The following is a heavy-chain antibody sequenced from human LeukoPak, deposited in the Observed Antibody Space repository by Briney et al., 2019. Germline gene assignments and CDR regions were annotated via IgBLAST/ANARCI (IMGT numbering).Heavy chain of an antibody. CDR1: GFTFSCYG. D-gene: IGHD2-21*02. CDR3: AKDRGGDCHVYC. J-gene: IGHJ4*02. V-gene: IGHV3-30*02. Sequence: GGSLRLSCAASGFTFSCYGVHWVRQAPGKGVDWVAAIWPDGINQDYADSVRGRFTISRDNSKNILYLQMTSLGAEDTALYYCAKDRGGDCHVYCWGQGTLVTVSS. CDR2: IWPDGINQ.